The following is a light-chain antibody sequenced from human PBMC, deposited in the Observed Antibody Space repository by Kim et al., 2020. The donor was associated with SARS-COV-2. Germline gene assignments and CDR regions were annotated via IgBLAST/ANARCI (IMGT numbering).Light chain of an antibody. V-gene: IGLV3-21*04. CDR3: QVWDSDSDHWV. J-gene: IGLJ3*02. CDR1: NIGSKS. CDR2: SDS. Sequence: SYELTQPPSVSVAPGKAARITCGGNNIGSKSVHWCQQKPGQAPVLVIYSDSDRPSGIPERFSGSNSENTATLTISRLEAGDEADYYCQVWDSDSDHWVFG.